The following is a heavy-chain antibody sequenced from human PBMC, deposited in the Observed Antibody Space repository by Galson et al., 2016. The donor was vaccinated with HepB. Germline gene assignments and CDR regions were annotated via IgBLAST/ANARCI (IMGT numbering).Heavy chain of an antibody. J-gene: IGHJ4*02. CDR1: GFTVSSNY. CDR2: IYSGGST. D-gene: IGHD4-17*01. CDR3: ARDRAYGDQVFDY. V-gene: IGHV3-53*01. Sequence: SLRLSCAASGFTVSSNYMHWVRQAPGKGLEWVSVIYSGGSTYYADSVKGRFTISRDNSKNTLYLQMNSLRAEDTAVYYCARDRAYGDQVFDYWGQGTLVTVSS.